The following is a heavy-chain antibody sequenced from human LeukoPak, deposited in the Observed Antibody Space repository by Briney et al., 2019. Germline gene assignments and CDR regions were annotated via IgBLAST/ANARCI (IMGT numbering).Heavy chain of an antibody. V-gene: IGHV1-46*01. D-gene: IGHD6-19*01. Sequence: ASVKVSCKASGYTFTSYYIHWVRQAPGQGLEWMGIIIPSGGDTSHAQKFQGRVTMTRDTSTSTVYMELSSLRSEDTAVYYCARPARIAVAAPGYWGQGTLVTVSS. CDR2: IIPSGGDT. CDR1: GYTFTSYY. CDR3: ARPARIAVAAPGY. J-gene: IGHJ4*02.